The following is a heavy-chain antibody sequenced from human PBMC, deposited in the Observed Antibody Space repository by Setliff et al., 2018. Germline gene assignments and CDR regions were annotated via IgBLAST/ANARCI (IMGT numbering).Heavy chain of an antibody. V-gene: IGHV3-7*03. CDR1: GVTFSTYW. CDR3: ARDPGWKQFDY. D-gene: IGHD6-19*01. Sequence: GGSLRLSCAASGVTFSTYWMSWVRQVPGKGLEWVANLKEDGSVKYYVDSVKGRFTISRDNAKKSLYLQMNSLRAEDTAVYYCARDPGWKQFDYWGQGTPVTVSS. CDR2: LKEDGSVK. J-gene: IGHJ4*02.